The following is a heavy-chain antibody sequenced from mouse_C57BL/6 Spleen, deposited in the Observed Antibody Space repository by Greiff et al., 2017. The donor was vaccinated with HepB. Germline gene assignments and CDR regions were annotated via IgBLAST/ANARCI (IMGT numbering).Heavy chain of an antibody. J-gene: IGHJ2*01. V-gene: IGHV1-82*01. CDR3: ARDYYGSTLDY. Sequence: QVQLKHAGPELVKPGASVKISCKASGYAFSSSWMNWVKQRPGKGLEWIGRMYPGDGDTNYNGKIKGKATLTADKSSSTAYMQLSSLKSEDSAVYFCARDYYGSTLDYWGQGTTLTVSS. CDR1: GYAFSSSW. D-gene: IGHD1-1*01. CDR2: MYPGDGDT.